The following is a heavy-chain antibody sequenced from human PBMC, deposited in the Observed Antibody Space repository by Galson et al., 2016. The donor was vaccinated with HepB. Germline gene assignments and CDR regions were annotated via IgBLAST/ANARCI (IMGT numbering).Heavy chain of an antibody. CDR2: INPSGGST. D-gene: IGHD3-9*01. V-gene: IGHV1-46*01. J-gene: IGHJ4*02. CDR1: GSTFTNYF. CDR3: ARANYDIAGWYFDN. Sequence: QSGAEVTKPGSSVKVSCKASGSTFTNYFMHWVRQAPGQGLEWMGGINPSGGSTTYAQKFQGRVTMTRDTSTSIVYMELSSLRSEDTAVYYCARANYDIAGWYFDNWGQGTLVTVSS.